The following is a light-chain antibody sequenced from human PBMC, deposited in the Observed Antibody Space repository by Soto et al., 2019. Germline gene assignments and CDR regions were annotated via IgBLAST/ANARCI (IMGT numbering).Light chain of an antibody. V-gene: IGKV1-39*01. Sequence: IQMRTSTTSTSASVGQRVTTTCPASQSIRSYLNWYQHKPGKSPKLLIYAASTLQGGVPSRFSGSGSGTDFTLTISRLQPEDFATYYCQQSLSCPRTFGPGTKVD. CDR2: AAS. J-gene: IGKJ3*01. CDR1: QSIRSY. CDR3: QQSLSCPRT.